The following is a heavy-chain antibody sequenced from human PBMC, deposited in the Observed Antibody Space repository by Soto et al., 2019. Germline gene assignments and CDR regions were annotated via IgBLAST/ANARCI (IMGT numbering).Heavy chain of an antibody. CDR3: AREGYSSSWYWRWFDP. J-gene: IGHJ5*02. Sequence: PPETMSLTCAVYGGSFCGYYWSWIRQPPRKGLEWIGEINHSGSTNYNPSLKSRVTISVDTSKNQFSLKLSSVTAADTAVYYCAREGYSSSWYWRWFDPWGQGTLVTVSS. CDR2: INHSGST. CDR1: GGSFCGYY. D-gene: IGHD6-13*01. V-gene: IGHV4-34*01.